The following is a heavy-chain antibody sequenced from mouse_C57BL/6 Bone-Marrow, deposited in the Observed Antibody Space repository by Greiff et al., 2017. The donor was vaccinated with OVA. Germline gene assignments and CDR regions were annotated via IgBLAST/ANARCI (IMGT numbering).Heavy chain of an antibody. CDR2: IDLSDSYT. Sequence: QVQLQQPGAELVMPGASVKLSCKASGYTFTSYWMHWVKQRPGQGLEWIGEIDLSDSYTNYNQKFKGKSTLTVDKSSSTAYMQLSSLTSEDSAVYYCARGEPIYYYGSSYVAWVYWGQGTLVTVSA. CDR1: GYTFTSYW. J-gene: IGHJ3*01. D-gene: IGHD1-1*01. V-gene: IGHV1-69*01. CDR3: ARGEPIYYYGSSYVAWVY.